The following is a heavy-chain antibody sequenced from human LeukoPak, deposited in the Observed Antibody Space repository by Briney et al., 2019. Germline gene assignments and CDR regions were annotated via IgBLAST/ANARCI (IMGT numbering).Heavy chain of an antibody. CDR3: ARGRSDILTGYYAKKLDY. V-gene: IGHV4-34*01. J-gene: IGHJ4*02. CDR1: GFTFSSNT. D-gene: IGHD3-9*01. CDR2: INHSGST. Sequence: GSLRLSCADSGFTFSSNTMNWVRQAPGKGLEWIGEINHSGSTNYNPSLKSRVTISVDTSKNQFSLKLSSVTAADTAVYYCARGRSDILTGYYAKKLDYWGQGTLVTVSS.